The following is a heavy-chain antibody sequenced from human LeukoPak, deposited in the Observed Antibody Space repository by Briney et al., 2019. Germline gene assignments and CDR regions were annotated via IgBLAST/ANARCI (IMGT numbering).Heavy chain of an antibody. CDR1: GFTFDDYA. D-gene: IGHD5-18*01. CDR3: AKDKYSYGSPIGY. J-gene: IGHJ4*02. CDR2: ISGDGGST. Sequence: AGGSLRLSCAASGFTFDDYAMHGGRQAPGEGLEWVSLISGDGGSTYYADSVKGRFTISRDTSKNSLYLQMNTLRTAATPFYFCAKDKYSYGSPIGYWGQGTLVTVSS. V-gene: IGHV3-43*02.